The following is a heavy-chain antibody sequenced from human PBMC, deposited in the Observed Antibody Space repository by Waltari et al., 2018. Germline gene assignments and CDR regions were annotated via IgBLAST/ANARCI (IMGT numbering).Heavy chain of an antibody. CDR2: IIPIFGTA. V-gene: IGHV1-69*13. CDR3: ATGPTLTVLEWLPLDY. J-gene: IGHJ4*02. CDR1: GGTFSSYA. Sequence: QVQLVQSGAEVKKPGSSVKVSCKASGGTFSSYAISWVRQAPGQGLEWMGRIIPIFGTANYAQKFQGRVTMTEDTSTDTAYMERSSLRSEDTAVYYCATGPTLTVLEWLPLDYWGQGTLVTVSS. D-gene: IGHD3-3*01.